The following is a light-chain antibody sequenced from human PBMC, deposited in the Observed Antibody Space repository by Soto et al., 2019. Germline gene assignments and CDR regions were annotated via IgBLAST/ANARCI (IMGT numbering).Light chain of an antibody. J-gene: IGKJ2*01. V-gene: IGKV4-1*01. CDR3: QQYYDIPYT. CDR2: WAS. CDR1: QSVLYSTNNKHS. Sequence: DIVLTQSPDSLAVSLGERATINCKSSQSVLYSTNNKHSLAWYQQKPGQPPKLLFYWASTRESGVPDRFSGSGSGTDFTLTIGSLQAEDVAVYYCQQYYDIPYTFGQGTRLEI.